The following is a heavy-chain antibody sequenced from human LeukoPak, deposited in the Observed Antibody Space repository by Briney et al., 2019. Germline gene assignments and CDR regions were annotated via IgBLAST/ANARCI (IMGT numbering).Heavy chain of an antibody. V-gene: IGHV4-59*01. J-gene: IGHJ4*02. CDR2: IYYSGST. CDR1: GGSISSYY. D-gene: IGHD6-19*01. Sequence: SESLSLTCTASGGSISSYYWSWIRQPPGKGLEWIGYIYYSGSTTYNPSLKSRVTISVDTSKNQFSLKLSSVTAADTAVYYCAREAVAGWGPYYFDYWGQGTLVTVSS. CDR3: AREAVAGWGPYYFDY.